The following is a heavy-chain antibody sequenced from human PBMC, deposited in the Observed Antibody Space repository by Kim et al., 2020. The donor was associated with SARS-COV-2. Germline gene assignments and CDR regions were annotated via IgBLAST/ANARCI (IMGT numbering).Heavy chain of an antibody. D-gene: IGHD6-13*01. CDR1: GYTFTSYA. J-gene: IGHJ4*02. CDR3: ARASPQPLWGAAADFDY. Sequence: ASVKVSCKASGYTFTSYAMNWVRQAPGQGLEWMGWINTNTGNPTYAQGFTGRFVFSLDTSVSTAYLQISSLKAEDTAVYYCARASPQPLWGAAADFDYWGQGTLVTVSS. CDR2: INTNTGNP. V-gene: IGHV7-4-1*02.